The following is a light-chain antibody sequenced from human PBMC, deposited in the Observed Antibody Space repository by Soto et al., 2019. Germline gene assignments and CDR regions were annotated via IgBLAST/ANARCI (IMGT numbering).Light chain of an antibody. J-gene: IGKJ4*01. Sequence: DIKMTQSPSSVSASVGDRVTITCQASQDISNYLNWYQQKPGKAPKLLIYDASNLETGVPSRFSGSGSGTDFTFTISSLQPEDIATYYCQQYDNLPLTFGGGTKVEIK. V-gene: IGKV1-33*01. CDR1: QDISNY. CDR3: QQYDNLPLT. CDR2: DAS.